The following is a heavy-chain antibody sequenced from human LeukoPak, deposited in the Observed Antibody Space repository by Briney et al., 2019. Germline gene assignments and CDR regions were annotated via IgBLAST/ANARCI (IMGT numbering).Heavy chain of an antibody. D-gene: IGHD1-26*01. V-gene: IGHV1-46*01. J-gene: IGHJ3*02. CDR2: IDPGGGST. CDR1: GYTFANYD. CDR3: AREGSGSSHAFDI. Sequence: GASVKVSCKASGYTFANYDMHWVRLAPGQGLEWMGKIDPGGGSTRYAQKFQGRVTMTRDTSTSTVYMELSSLRSEDTAVYYCAREGSGSSHAFDIWGQGTMVTVSS.